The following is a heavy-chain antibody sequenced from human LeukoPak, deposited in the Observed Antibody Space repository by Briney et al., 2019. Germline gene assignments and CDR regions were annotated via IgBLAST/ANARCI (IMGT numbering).Heavy chain of an antibody. CDR3: AREKIAARKSYYYYGMDV. CDR1: GFTFSSYG. Sequence: GGSLRLSCAASGFTFSSYGMHWVRQAPDKGLEWVAVIWYDGSNKYYADSVKGRFTISRDNSKNTLYLQMNSLRAEDTAVYYCAREKIAARKSYYYYGMDVWGQGTTVTVSS. J-gene: IGHJ6*02. CDR2: IWYDGSNK. V-gene: IGHV3-33*01. D-gene: IGHD6-6*01.